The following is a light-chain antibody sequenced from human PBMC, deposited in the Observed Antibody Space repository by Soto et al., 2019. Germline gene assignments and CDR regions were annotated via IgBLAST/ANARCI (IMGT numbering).Light chain of an antibody. CDR1: QSINSW. J-gene: IGKJ1*01. CDR3: QHYNSYSEA. V-gene: IGKV1-5*03. Sequence: DIQMTQSPSTLSASVGDRVTITCRASQSINSWLAWYQQKPGKAPKPLIYKASTLKSGVPSRFSGSGSGTEFTLTISSLQPDDFATYYCQHYNSYSEAFGQGTKVDIK. CDR2: KAS.